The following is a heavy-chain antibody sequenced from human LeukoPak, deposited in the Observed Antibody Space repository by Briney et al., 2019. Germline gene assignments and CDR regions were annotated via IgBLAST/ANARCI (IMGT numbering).Heavy chain of an antibody. V-gene: IGHV3-23*01. CDR1: GFTFSSYA. J-gene: IGHJ4*02. D-gene: IGHD3-3*01. Sequence: PGGSLRLSCAASGFTFSSYAMSWVRQAPGKGLEWVSAISGSGGSTYYADSVKGRFTISRDNSKNTLYLQMNSLRAEDTAVYYCAKVDVAITIFGVVIIRPFDYWGQGTLVTVSS. CDR2: ISGSGGST. CDR3: AKVDVAITIFGVVIIRPFDY.